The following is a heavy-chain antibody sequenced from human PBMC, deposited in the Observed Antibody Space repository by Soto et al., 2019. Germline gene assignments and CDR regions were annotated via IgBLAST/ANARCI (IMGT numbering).Heavy chain of an antibody. Sequence: SETLSLTCAVYGGSFSGHYWSWIRQPPGKGLEWIGEINHSGGTSYNPSLKSRVTISVDRSKNQFSLKLSSVTAADTAVYYCARLVGYNSDRRYNWFDPWGQGTLVTVSS. CDR2: INHSGGT. J-gene: IGHJ5*02. V-gene: IGHV4-34*01. CDR3: ARLVGYNSDRRYNWFDP. D-gene: IGHD2-8*02. CDR1: GGSFSGHY.